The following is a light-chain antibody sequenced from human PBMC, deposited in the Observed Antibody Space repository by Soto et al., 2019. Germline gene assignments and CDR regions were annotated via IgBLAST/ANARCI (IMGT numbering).Light chain of an antibody. V-gene: IGLV2-14*01. J-gene: IGLJ1*01. Sequence: QSVLTQPASVSGSPGQSITISCTGTSSDVGGYNYVSWYQHHPGKAPTLMIYEVSYRPSGISNRFSGSKSGNTASLTISGLQAEDEADYYCSSYTSSSTLPYVFGTGTKLPS. CDR2: EVS. CDR3: SSYTSSSTLPYV. CDR1: SSDVGGYNY.